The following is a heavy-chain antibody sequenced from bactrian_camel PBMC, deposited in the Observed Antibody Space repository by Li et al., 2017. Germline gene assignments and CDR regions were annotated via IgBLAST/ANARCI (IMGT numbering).Heavy chain of an antibody. V-gene: IGHV3S25*01. CDR3: AAAYGANWYSCAQSQFND. D-gene: IGHD6*01. J-gene: IGHJ4*01. Sequence: SLRLSCAASGFWYSINCMGWFRQAPGKEREGVAIIYTTAENTYYADSVKGRFTISQESANNTVYLQMNSLRPEDTAMYYCAAAYGANWYSCAQSQFNDWGQGTQVTVS. CDR1: GFWYSINC. CDR2: IYTTAENT.